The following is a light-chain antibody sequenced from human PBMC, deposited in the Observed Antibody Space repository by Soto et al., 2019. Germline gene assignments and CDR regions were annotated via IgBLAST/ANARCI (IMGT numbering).Light chain of an antibody. Sequence: DIPMTQSPSTLSGSLGERVTITCRASQTISSWLAWYQQKPGKAPKLLIYAASSLQSGVPSRFSGSGSGTDFTLTISSLQPEDFATYYCQQSYNGPFTFGPGTKVDIK. J-gene: IGKJ3*01. CDR2: AAS. CDR3: QQSYNGPFT. CDR1: QTISSW. V-gene: IGKV1-39*01.